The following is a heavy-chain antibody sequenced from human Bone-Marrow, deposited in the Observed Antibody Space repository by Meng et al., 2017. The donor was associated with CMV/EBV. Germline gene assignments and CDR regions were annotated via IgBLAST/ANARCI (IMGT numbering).Heavy chain of an antibody. CDR3: ASGAFDY. D-gene: IGHD3-10*01. CDR1: GFTFSSYS. J-gene: IGHJ4*02. Sequence: ETLSLTCAASGFTFSSYSMNWVRQAPGKGLEWVSSISSSSSYIYYADSVKGRFTISRDNAKNSLYLQMNSLRAEDTAVYYCASGAFDYWGQGTLVTVSS. V-gene: IGHV3-21*04. CDR2: ISSSSSYI.